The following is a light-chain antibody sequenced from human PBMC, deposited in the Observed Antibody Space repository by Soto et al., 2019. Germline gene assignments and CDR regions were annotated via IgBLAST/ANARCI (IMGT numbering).Light chain of an antibody. Sequence: VMPPSPAPLSVSPWERATPSCRASQSVGSNLAWYQQKPGQPPRLLLYATSTRATGIPARISGSGSGTEGTLNISSLQSEESAVYYCQQHNDWHRTFGQGTKVDIK. CDR2: ATS. J-gene: IGKJ1*01. CDR3: QQHNDWHRT. CDR1: QSVGSN. V-gene: IGKV3-15*01.